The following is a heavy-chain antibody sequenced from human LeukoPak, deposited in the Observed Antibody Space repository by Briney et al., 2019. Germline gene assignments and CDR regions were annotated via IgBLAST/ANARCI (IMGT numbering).Heavy chain of an antibody. Sequence: SETLSLTCTVSGGSINSYYWSWIRQPPGKGLEWIGYIYYSGSTNYNPSLKSRVTISVDTSKNQFSLKLSSVTAADTAVFYCARHSQVSHFDYWGQGTLVTVSS. CDR2: IYYSGST. V-gene: IGHV4-59*08. D-gene: IGHD3-10*01. CDR3: ARHSQVSHFDY. J-gene: IGHJ4*02. CDR1: GGSINSYY.